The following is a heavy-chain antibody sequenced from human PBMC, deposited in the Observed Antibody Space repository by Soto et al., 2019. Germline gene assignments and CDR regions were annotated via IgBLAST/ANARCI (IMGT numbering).Heavy chain of an antibody. CDR3: ARDRRYSSSPEQVYYYSGMDV. V-gene: IGHV1-2*04. D-gene: IGHD6-6*01. CDR1: GYTFTGYY. CDR2: INPNSGGT. J-gene: IGHJ6*02. Sequence: QVQLVQSGAEVKKPGASVKVSCKASGYTFTGYYMHWVRQAPGQGLEWMGWINPNSGGTNYAQKFQGWVTMTRDTSISTAYMELSRLRSDDTAVYYCARDRRYSSSPEQVYYYSGMDVWGQGTTVTVSS.